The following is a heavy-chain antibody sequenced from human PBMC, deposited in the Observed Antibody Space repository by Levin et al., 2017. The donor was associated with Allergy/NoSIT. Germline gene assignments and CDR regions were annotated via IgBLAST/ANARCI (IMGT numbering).Heavy chain of an antibody. CDR2: IYLSGST. V-gene: IGHV4-30-2*01. Sequence: SETLSLTCAVSGGSISSGGYSWSWIRQPPGKGLEWIGNIYLSGSTNDNPSLKSRVTMSVDRSKNQFSLKLSYVTAADTAVYYCARVAAYSYGYYFDYWGPGTLVTVSS. J-gene: IGHJ4*02. CDR1: GGSISSGGYS. CDR3: ARVAAYSYGYYFDY. D-gene: IGHD5-18*01.